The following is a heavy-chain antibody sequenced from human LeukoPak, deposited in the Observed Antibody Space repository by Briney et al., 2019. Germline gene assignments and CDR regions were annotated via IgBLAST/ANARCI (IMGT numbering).Heavy chain of an antibody. V-gene: IGHV4-59*08. CDR3: AGELPGMAAAGPLPNWFDP. D-gene: IGHD6-13*01. J-gene: IGHJ5*02. CDR2: IYYSGST. CDR1: GGSISSYY. Sequence: PSETLSLTCTVSGGSISSYYWSWIRQPPGKGLEWIGYIYYSGSTNYNPSLKSRVTKSVDTSKNQFSLKLSSVTAADTAVYYCAGELPGMAAAGPLPNWFDPWGQGTLVTVSS.